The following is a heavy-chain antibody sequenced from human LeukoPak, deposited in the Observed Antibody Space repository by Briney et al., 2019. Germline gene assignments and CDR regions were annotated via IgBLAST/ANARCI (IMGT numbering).Heavy chain of an antibody. Sequence: PSETLSLTCAVYGGSFSGYYWSWIRQPPGKGLEWIGEINHSGSTNYNPSLTSRVTISVDTSKNQLSLKLSSVTAADTAVYYCASFDYYDSSGYYSSWGQGTLVTVSS. V-gene: IGHV4-34*01. CDR3: ASFDYYDSSGYYSS. D-gene: IGHD3-22*01. CDR1: GGSFSGYY. J-gene: IGHJ5*02. CDR2: INHSGST.